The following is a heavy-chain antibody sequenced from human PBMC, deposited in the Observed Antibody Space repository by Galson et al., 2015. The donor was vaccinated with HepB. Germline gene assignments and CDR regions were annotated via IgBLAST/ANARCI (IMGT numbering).Heavy chain of an antibody. D-gene: IGHD3-22*01. CDR1: GYTFTSYY. J-gene: IGHJ4*02. CDR3: ARAPMDDSSGYPFDY. CDR2: INPSGGST. Sequence: SVKVSCKAPGYTFTSYYMHWVRQAPGQGLEWMGIINPSGGSTSYAQKFQGRVTMTRDTSTSTVYMELSSLRSEDTAVYYCARAPMDDSSGYPFDYWGQGTLVTVSS. V-gene: IGHV1-46*03.